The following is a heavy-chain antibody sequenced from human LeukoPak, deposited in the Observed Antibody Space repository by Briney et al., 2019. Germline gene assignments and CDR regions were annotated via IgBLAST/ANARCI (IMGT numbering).Heavy chain of an antibody. CDR2: ISGSGGST. J-gene: IGHJ4*02. V-gene: IGHV3-23*01. CDR1: GFTFSSYA. Sequence: GGSLRLSCAASGFTFSSYAMSWVRQAPGKGLEWVSAISGSGGSTYYADSVKGRFTISRDNSKNTLYLQMNSLRAEDTAVYYCAKLGYYYGSGEIDYWGQGTLVTVSS. D-gene: IGHD3-10*01. CDR3: AKLGYYYGSGEIDY.